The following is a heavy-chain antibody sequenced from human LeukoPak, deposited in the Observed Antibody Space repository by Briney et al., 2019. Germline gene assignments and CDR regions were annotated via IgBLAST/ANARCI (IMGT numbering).Heavy chain of an antibody. CDR2: IYYSGST. CDR1: GGSISSSSYY. Sequence: PSETLSLTCTVSGGSISSSSYYWGWIRQPPGKGLEWIGSIYYSGSTYYNPSLKSRVTISVDTSKNQFSLKLSSVTAADTAVYYCARYSGSYFLFDYWGQGPLVTVSS. V-gene: IGHV4-39*01. J-gene: IGHJ4*02. D-gene: IGHD1-26*01. CDR3: ARYSGSYFLFDY.